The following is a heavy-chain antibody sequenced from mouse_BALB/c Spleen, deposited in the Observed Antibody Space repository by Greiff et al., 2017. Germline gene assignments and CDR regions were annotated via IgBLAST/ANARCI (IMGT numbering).Heavy chain of an antibody. V-gene: IGHV3-8*02. CDR2: ISYSGST. Sequence: EVQLQESGPSLVKPSQTLSLTCSVTGDSITSGYWNWIRKFPGNKLEYMGYISYSGSTYYTPSLKSRISITRDTSKNPYYLQLNSVTTEDTATYYCARYEGFPDAMDDWGQGTSVTVSS. CDR1: GDSITSGY. J-gene: IGHJ4*01. CDR3: ARYEGFPDAMDD.